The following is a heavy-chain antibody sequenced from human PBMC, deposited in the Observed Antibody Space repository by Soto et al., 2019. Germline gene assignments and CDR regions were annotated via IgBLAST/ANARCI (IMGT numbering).Heavy chain of an antibody. CDR1: GFTVSSNY. V-gene: IGHV3-53*01. CDR3: ASSLLWFGEFYFDY. J-gene: IGHJ4*02. D-gene: IGHD3-10*01. Sequence: EVQLVESGGGLIQPGGSLRLSCAASGFTVSSNYMSWVRQAPGKGLEWVSVIYSGGSTYYADSVKGRFTISRDNSKNTLDLQMNSLRAEDTAVYYCASSLLWFGEFYFDYWGQGTLVTVSS. CDR2: IYSGGST.